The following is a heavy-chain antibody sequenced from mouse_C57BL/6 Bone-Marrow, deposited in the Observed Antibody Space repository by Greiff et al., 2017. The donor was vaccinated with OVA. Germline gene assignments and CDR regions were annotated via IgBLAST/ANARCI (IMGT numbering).Heavy chain of an antibody. V-gene: IGHV1-59*01. CDR2: FDPSVSYT. J-gene: IGHJ1*03. D-gene: IGHD1-1*01. Sequence: QVQLQQPGAALVRPGTSVKLSCKASGYPFTSYWLPWVKQRPGQGLEWFGVFDPSVSYTNFNKKFKGKSTLTVDTSASTGYMKLSGLTSEDSAVYYCASRENYYGRNYEDWYFDVWGTGTTVTVSA. CDR3: ASRENYYGRNYEDWYFDV. CDR1: GYPFTSYW.